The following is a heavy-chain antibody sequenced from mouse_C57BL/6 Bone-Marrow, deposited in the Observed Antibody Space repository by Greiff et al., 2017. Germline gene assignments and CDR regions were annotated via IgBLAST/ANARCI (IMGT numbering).Heavy chain of an antibody. D-gene: IGHD2-4*01. CDR1: GFTFTDSY. J-gene: IGHJ4*01. CDR3: ARGYYDIRRGFYYAMDY. V-gene: IGHV7-3*01. Sequence: EVKLVESGGGLVQPGGSLSLSCAASGFTFTDSYMSWVRQPPGKALEWLGFIRNKANGYTTEYSASVKGRFTISRDNSQSILYLQMNALRAEDSATYYCARGYYDIRRGFYYAMDYWGQGTSVTVSS. CDR2: IRNKANGYTT.